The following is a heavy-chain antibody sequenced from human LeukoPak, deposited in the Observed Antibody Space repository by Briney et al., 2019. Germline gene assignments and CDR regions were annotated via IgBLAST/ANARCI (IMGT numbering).Heavy chain of an antibody. J-gene: IGHJ4*02. CDR3: ARVPTKYSGYDYIPFDY. CDR1: GYTFTSYD. CDR2: MNPNSANT. V-gene: IGHV1-8*01. D-gene: IGHD5-12*01. Sequence: WASVKVSCKASGYTFTSYDINWVRQATGQGLEWMGWMNPNSANTGYAQKFQGRVTMTRNTSISTAYMELSSLRSEDTAVYYCARVPTKYSGYDYIPFDYWGQGTLVTVSS.